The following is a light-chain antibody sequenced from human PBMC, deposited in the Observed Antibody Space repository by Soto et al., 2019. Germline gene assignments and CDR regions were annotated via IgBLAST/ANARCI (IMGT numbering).Light chain of an antibody. Sequence: QSALTQPASVSGSPGQSITISRTGSSNDVGGYNFVSWYQQHPGKAPKLLIYEVTNRPSGISDRFSGSRSGNTASLTISGLQPEDEAGYHCASYTSTNSLIFGGGTKLTVL. J-gene: IGLJ2*01. CDR1: SNDVGGYNF. CDR3: ASYTSTNSLI. V-gene: IGLV2-14*01. CDR2: EVT.